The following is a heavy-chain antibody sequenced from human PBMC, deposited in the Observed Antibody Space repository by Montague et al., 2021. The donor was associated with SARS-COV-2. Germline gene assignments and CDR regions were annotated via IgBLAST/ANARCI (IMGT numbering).Heavy chain of an antibody. J-gene: IGHJ4*02. CDR1: GGSISSSSYY. CDR2: IYYRGST. V-gene: IGHV4-39*01. Sequence: SETLSLTCTVSGGSISSSSYYWAWIRQPPGKGLEWIGSIYYRGSTYYNPSLKSRVFISVDTSKNQLSLTLTSVTAADTAVYYCARQEDTSGWFPGPFDFWGQGTLLSVSS. D-gene: IGHD6-19*01. CDR3: ARQEDTSGWFPGPFDF.